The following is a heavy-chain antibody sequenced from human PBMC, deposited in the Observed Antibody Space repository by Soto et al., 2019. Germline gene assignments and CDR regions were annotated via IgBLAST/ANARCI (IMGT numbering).Heavy chain of an antibody. CDR2: ISGSGGST. CDR3: AKARYYDSTGYLYYFDY. CDR1: GFTFSNFA. Sequence: PGGSLRLSCAASGFTFSNFAMSWVRQAPGKGLEWVSSISGSGGSTYYADSVKGRFTISRDNSKSTLYLQMNSLRAEDTAVYYCAKARYYDSTGYLYYFDYWGQGTLVTVSS. J-gene: IGHJ4*02. D-gene: IGHD3-22*01. V-gene: IGHV3-23*01.